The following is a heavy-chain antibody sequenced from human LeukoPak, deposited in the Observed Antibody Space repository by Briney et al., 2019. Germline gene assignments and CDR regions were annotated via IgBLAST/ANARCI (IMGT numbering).Heavy chain of an antibody. CDR1: GYTFTGYY. CDR2: INPSGGST. V-gene: IGHV1-46*01. D-gene: IGHD2-21*02. CDR3: ARDLSDVVVTAIPSWFDP. J-gene: IGHJ5*02. Sequence: ASVKVSCKASGYTFTGYYMHWVRQAPGQGLEWMGWINPSGGSTSYAQKFQGRVTMTRDMSTSTVYMELSSLRSEDTAVYYCARDLSDVVVTAIPSWFDPWGQGTLVTVSS.